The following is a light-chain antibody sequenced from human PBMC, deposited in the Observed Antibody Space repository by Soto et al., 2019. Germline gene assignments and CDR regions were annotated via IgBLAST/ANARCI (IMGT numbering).Light chain of an antibody. CDR2: EVS. CDR1: SSDVGGYNY. CDR3: PSYSSSSNLGV. J-gene: IGLJ2*01. Sequence: QSALTQPASVSGSPGQSITISCTGTSSDVGGYNYVSWYQQHPGKAPKLIIYEVSNRPSGVSNRFSGSKSGSTASLTISGLQAEDEADYYCPSYSSSSNLGVFGGGTKLTVL. V-gene: IGLV2-14*01.